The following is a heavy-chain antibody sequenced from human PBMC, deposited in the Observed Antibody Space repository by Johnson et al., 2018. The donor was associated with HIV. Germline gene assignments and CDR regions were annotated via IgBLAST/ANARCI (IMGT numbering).Heavy chain of an antibody. CDR3: AKDLSSGYLMGAFDI. J-gene: IGHJ3*02. Sequence: VQLVETGGGLIQPGGSLRLSCAVSGFAVSNNYMSWVRQAPGQGLEWVSAISGSGASTYSADSVTGRFTISRDNSKNTLYLQMNSLRAEDTAVYYCAKDLSSGYLMGAFDIWGQGTMVTVSS. V-gene: IGHV3-23*04. CDR1: GFAVSNNY. CDR2: ISGSGAST. D-gene: IGHD3-22*01.